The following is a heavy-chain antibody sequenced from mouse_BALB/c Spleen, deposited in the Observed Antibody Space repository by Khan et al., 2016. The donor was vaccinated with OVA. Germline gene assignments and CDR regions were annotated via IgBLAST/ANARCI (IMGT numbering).Heavy chain of an antibody. V-gene: IGHV2-6-7*01. CDR3: ARAYYANYRETMDY. D-gene: IGHD2-10*01. CDR2: IWGDGST. Sequence: VQLQESGPGLVAPSQSLSITCTVSGFSLTGYGVSWVRQPPGKGLEWLGMIWGDGSTDYESALKSRLSISKDNSKSQVFLQMNSLQTDDTARYYCARAYYANYRETMDYWGQGTSVTVSS. J-gene: IGHJ4*01. CDR1: GFSLTGYG.